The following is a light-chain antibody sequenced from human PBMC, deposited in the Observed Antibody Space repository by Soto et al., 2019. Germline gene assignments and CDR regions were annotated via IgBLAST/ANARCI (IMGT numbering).Light chain of an antibody. Sequence: EIVLTQSPATLSLSPGGRATLSCRAGQSIFNYLAWYQQKPGQAPRLLIYDASNRATGIPARFSGSGSGTDFTLTISSLQPEDFAVYYCQQRYSWITFGQGTRLEIK. CDR3: QQRYSWIT. CDR1: QSIFNY. CDR2: DAS. V-gene: IGKV3-11*01. J-gene: IGKJ5*01.